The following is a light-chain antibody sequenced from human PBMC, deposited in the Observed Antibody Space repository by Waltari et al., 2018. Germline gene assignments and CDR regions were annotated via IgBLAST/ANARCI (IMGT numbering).Light chain of an antibody. V-gene: IGKV3-15*01. CDR2: GAS. Sequence: TPPCWPSRRVGINVAWFQPKPGQAPMLLIYGASTRATGIPSRFSGSGAGTDFSLTISGLQSEDFAVYYCQQYSDGYTFGQGTKLEIK. CDR1: RRVGIN. CDR3: QQYSDGYT. J-gene: IGKJ2*01.